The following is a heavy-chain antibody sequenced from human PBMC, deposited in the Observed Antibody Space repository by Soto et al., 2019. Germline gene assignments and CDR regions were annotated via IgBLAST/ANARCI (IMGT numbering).Heavy chain of an antibody. CDR1: GYTFTSYY. D-gene: IGHD2-2*01. Sequence: ASLKVSCKASGYTFTSYYMHWVRQAPGQGLEWMGIINPSGGSTSYAQKFQGRVTMTRDTSTSTVYMELSSLRSEDTAVYYCARTYCSSTSCYSVYAFDIWGQGTMVTVSS. CDR3: ARTYCSSTSCYSVYAFDI. J-gene: IGHJ3*02. V-gene: IGHV1-46*01. CDR2: INPSGGST.